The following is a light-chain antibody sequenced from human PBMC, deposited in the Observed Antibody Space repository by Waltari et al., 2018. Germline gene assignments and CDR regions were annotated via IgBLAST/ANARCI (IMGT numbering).Light chain of an antibody. CDR2: AAS. V-gene: IGKV1-9*01. CDR3: QQLNSYQWT. J-gene: IGKJ1*01. Sequence: IQLTQSPSSLSASVGDGVTLTCRASQGISNYLAWYQQKPGKAPKLLIYAASTLPSGVPARFSGGGSGTDFTLTISSLQPEDFATYYCQQLNSYQWTFGQGTKVEIK. CDR1: QGISNY.